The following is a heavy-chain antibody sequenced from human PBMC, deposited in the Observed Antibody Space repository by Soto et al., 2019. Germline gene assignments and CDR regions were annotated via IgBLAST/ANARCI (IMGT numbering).Heavy chain of an antibody. V-gene: IGHV4-59*01. J-gene: IGHJ6*02. Sequence: SETLSLTCTVSGGSISSYYWSWIRQPPGKGLEWIGYIYYSGSTNYNPSLKSRVTISVDTSKNQFSLKLSSVTAADTAVYYCARDNSRRGGYSYGPPGYYYGMDVWGQGTTVTVSS. CDR1: GGSISSYY. CDR2: IYYSGST. CDR3: ARDNSRRGGYSYGPPGYYYGMDV. D-gene: IGHD5-18*01.